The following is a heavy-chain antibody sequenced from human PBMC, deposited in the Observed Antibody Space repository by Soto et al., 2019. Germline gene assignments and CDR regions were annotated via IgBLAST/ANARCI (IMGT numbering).Heavy chain of an antibody. D-gene: IGHD3-22*01. CDR2: TYYRSKWYN. Sequence: PSQTLSLTCAISGDSVSSNSAAWNWIRQSPSRGLEWLGRTYYRSKWYNDYAVSVKSRITINPDTSKNQFSLQLNSVTPEDTAVYYCARGADYYDSSGYYWATGMDVWGQGDTVTAP. J-gene: IGHJ6*02. CDR1: GDSVSSNSAA. CDR3: ARGADYYDSSGYYWATGMDV. V-gene: IGHV6-1*01.